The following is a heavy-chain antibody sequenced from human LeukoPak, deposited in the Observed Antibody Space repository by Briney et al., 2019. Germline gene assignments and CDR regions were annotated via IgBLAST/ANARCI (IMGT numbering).Heavy chain of an antibody. CDR2: ISYDGSNK. CDR1: GFTFSSYG. Sequence: GRSLRLSCAASGFTFSSYGMHWVRQAPGKGLEWVAVISYDGSNKYYADSVKGRFTISRDNSKNTLYLQMNSLRAEDTAVYYCARAGGGGSCYAFDYWGQGTLVTVSS. D-gene: IGHD2-15*01. J-gene: IGHJ4*02. V-gene: IGHV3-30*03. CDR3: ARAGGGGSCYAFDY.